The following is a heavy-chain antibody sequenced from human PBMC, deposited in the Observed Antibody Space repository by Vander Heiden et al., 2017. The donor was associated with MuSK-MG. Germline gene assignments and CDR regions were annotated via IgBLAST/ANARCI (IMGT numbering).Heavy chain of an antibody. CDR1: GLSFNKHA. J-gene: IGHJ6*02. Sequence: QEQLVGSGAGVVQPGRSLRLSCAASGLSFNKHAMHWVRKTPGKGLEWGAVISFDGSDKYYAASVKGRFSISRDNSRNMLFLQLTSLRPEDTALYYCARDGAQGLDVWGQGTTVTVSS. CDR3: ARDGAQGLDV. CDR2: ISFDGSDK. V-gene: IGHV3-30*01.